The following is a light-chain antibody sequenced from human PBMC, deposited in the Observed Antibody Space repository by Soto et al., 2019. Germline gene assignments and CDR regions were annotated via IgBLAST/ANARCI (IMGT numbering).Light chain of an antibody. CDR1: QSISSY. CDR3: QQLTDWPPQWT. J-gene: IGKJ1*01. CDR2: DAS. V-gene: IGKV3-11*01. Sequence: EVVLTQSPDTLSLPPGERATLSCRASQSISSYLAWYQQKPGQAPRLPIYDASSRATGIPARFSGSGSGTDFTLTISSLEPEDFAVYYCQQLTDWPPQWTFGQGTKMEIK.